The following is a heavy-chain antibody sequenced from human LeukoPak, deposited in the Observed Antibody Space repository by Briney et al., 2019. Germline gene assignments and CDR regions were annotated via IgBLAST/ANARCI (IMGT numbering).Heavy chain of an antibody. CDR3: ARAVRTYDSSGDYLDAFDI. Sequence: GGSLRLSCAASGLTFSSYWMHWVRQAPGKGLAWVSRITSDGSSTSYADSVKGRFTISRDNTKNTLYLQMKSLRAEDTAVYYCARAVRTYDSSGDYLDAFDIWGQGTMVTVSS. D-gene: IGHD3-22*01. CDR1: GLTFSSYW. CDR2: ITSDGSST. V-gene: IGHV3-74*01. J-gene: IGHJ3*02.